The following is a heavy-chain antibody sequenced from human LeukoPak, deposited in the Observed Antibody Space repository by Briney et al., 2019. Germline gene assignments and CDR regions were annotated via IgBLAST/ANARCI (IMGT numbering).Heavy chain of an antibody. D-gene: IGHD3-3*01. CDR3: ARVFGVVIAYEYYFDY. CDR1: GYTFTSYD. CDR2: MNPNSGNT. V-gene: IGHV1-8*01. J-gene: IGHJ4*02. Sequence: RASVKVSCKASGYTFTSYDINWVRQATGQGLEWMGWMNPNSGNTGYAQKFQGRVTMTRNTSISTAYMELSSLRSDDTAVYYCARVFGVVIAYEYYFDYWGQGTLVTVSS.